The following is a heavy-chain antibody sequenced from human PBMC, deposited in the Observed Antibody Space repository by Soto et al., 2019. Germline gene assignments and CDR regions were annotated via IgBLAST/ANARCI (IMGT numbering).Heavy chain of an antibody. Sequence: GPSVKVSCKASGFTFTSSAMQWVRQARGQRLEGIGWIVVSSGNTNYAQKFQERVTITRDMSTSTAYMELSSLRSEDTAVYYCAADGSITGTTRDAFDIWGQGTMVTVSS. J-gene: IGHJ3*02. D-gene: IGHD1-20*01. CDR3: AADGSITGTTRDAFDI. V-gene: IGHV1-58*02. CDR1: GFTFTSSA. CDR2: IVVSSGNT.